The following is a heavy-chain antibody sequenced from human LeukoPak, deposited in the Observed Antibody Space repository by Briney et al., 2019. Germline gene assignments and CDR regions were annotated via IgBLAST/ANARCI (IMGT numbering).Heavy chain of an antibody. V-gene: IGHV3-23*01. J-gene: IGHJ4*02. Sequence: PGGSLRLSCAASGFTFSNYDMSWVRQAPGKGLEWVSSISDSGGSTYYADSVKGRFTISRDYAKNSVYLQMNNLRAEDTAVYYCARDRLGDYDHSGYYDKWGQGTLVTVSS. CDR1: GFTFSNYD. D-gene: IGHD3-22*01. CDR3: ARDRLGDYDHSGYYDK. CDR2: ISDSGGST.